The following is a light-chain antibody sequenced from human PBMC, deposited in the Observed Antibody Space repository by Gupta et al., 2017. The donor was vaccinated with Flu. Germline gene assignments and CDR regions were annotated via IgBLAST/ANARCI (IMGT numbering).Light chain of an antibody. V-gene: IGKV3-11*01. CDR1: QSFNRY. J-gene: IGKJ4*01. CDR3: QQRNNWPLT. Sequence: GERATLSCRASQSFNRYLAWYQQKHGKAARLLIYDVSNRATDIPARFSASGSGTDFTLTISSLELEDFAVYYCQQRNNWPLTFGGGTKVEIK. CDR2: DVS.